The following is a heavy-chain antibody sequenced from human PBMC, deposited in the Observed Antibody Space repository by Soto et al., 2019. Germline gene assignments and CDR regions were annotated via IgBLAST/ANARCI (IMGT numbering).Heavy chain of an antibody. CDR1: GFSLSKARMG. CDR2: IFWNDER. D-gene: IGHD1-7*01. J-gene: IGHJ4*02. Sequence: QVTLKESGPVLVKPTETLTLTCTVSGFSLSKARMGVSWIRQPPGKALEWLAHIFWNDERSYNTSLKSRLTISRDTSKSQVVLTMTNVDPADTGTYFCARALREELPIYYFDSWGQGTLVTVSS. CDR3: ARALREELPIYYFDS. V-gene: IGHV2-26*01.